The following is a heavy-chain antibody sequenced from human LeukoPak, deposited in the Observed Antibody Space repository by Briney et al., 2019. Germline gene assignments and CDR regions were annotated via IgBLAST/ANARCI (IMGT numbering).Heavy chain of an antibody. V-gene: IGHV3-21*01. CDR3: ARDPSIPYGDYEGYFDY. Sequence: GGSLRLSCAASGFTFSGSVMSWVRQAPGKGLEWVSSISSSSSYIYYADSVKGRFTISRDNAKNSLYLQMNSLRAEDTAVYYCARDPSIPYGDYEGYFDYWGQGTLVTVSS. D-gene: IGHD4-17*01. CDR2: ISSSSSYI. J-gene: IGHJ4*02. CDR1: GFTFSGSV.